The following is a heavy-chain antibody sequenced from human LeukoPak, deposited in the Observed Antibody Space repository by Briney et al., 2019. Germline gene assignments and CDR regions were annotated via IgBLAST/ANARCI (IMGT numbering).Heavy chain of an antibody. CDR3: STDIAQRELSYY. V-gene: IGHV3-15*01. J-gene: IGHJ4*02. Sequence: PGGSLRLSCGASWFNFRNAWMSWVRQAPGKGLEWVGRIKRKTDGGTTDYAAPVKGRFTISRDDSKNTLYLQMNSLKTEDTAVYYSSTDIAQRELSYYWGQGTLVTVSS. CDR1: WFNFRNAW. D-gene: IGHD1-1*01. CDR2: IKRKTDGGTT.